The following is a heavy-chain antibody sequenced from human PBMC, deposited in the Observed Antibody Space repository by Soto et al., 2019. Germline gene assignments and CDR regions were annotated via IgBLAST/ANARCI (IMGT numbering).Heavy chain of an antibody. V-gene: IGHV3-30*03. CDR1: GFTFSSYG. CDR2: ISYDGSNK. J-gene: IGHJ5*02. D-gene: IGHD3-10*01. Sequence: GGSLRLSCAASGFTFSSYGMHWVRQAPGKGLEWVAVISYDGSNKYYADSVKGRFTISRDNSKNTLYLQMNSLRAEDTAVYYCAQGLWLGELSKYKWFDPWGQGTLVTVSS. CDR3: AQGLWLGELSKYKWFDP.